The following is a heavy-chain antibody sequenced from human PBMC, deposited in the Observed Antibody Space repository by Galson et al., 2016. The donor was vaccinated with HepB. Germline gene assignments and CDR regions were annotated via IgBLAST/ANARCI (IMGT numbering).Heavy chain of an antibody. Sequence: SLRLSCAGSGFIFSGSVMHWVRQASGKGLAWVGRIRSKTHSSATAYATSVEGRFTISRDDSKNTTYLLMNSLKTEDTAVYHCSSRDFTHYGVDYWGLGTLVIVSS. CDR1: GFIFSGSV. CDR2: IRSKTHSSAT. CDR3: SSRDFTHYGVDY. V-gene: IGHV3-73*01. J-gene: IGHJ4*02. D-gene: IGHD3-16*01.